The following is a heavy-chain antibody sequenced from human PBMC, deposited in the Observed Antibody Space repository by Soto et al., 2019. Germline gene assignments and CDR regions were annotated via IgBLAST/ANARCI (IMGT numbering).Heavy chain of an antibody. CDR3: ARWRYYYGSGSSGRYYYGMDV. Sequence: EVQLVESGGGLVQPGGSLRLSCAASGFTFSSYWMHWVRQAPGKGLVWVSRLNSDGSSTSYADSVKGRFTISRDNAKNTLYLQMNSLRAEDTAVYYFARWRYYYGSGSSGRYYYGMDVWCQGSTVTVSS. D-gene: IGHD3-10*01. V-gene: IGHV3-74*01. CDR2: LNSDGSST. CDR1: GFTFSSYW. J-gene: IGHJ6*02.